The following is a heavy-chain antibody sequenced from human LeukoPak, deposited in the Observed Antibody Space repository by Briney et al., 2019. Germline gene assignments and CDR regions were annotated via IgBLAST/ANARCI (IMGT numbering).Heavy chain of an antibody. CDR2: VSASGGGT. J-gene: IGHJ4*01. V-gene: IGHV3-23*01. D-gene: IGHD5-18*01. CDR3: ARNSREYSYGSVDY. CDR1: GFILSSDA. Sequence: PGGSLRLSCAASGFILSSDAMSWVRQAPGKGLEWVSTVSASGGGTYYADSVKGRFTISRDNSKNTLYLQMNSLRAEDTALYYCARNSREYSYGSVDYWGHGALVTVSS.